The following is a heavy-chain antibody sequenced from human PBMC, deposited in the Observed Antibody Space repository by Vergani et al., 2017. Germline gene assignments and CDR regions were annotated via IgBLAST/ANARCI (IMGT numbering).Heavy chain of an antibody. D-gene: IGHD6-19*01. Sequence: QVQLQESGPGLVKPSETLSLTCTVYGGSISSYYWSWIRQPPGKGLEWIGYIYYSGSTNYNPSLKSRVTISVDTSKNKFSLKLSSVTAADTAVYYCARLAVAGDWYFDLWGRGTLVTVSS. J-gene: IGHJ2*01. V-gene: IGHV4-59*08. CDR3: ARLAVAGDWYFDL. CDR2: IYYSGST. CDR1: GGSISSYY.